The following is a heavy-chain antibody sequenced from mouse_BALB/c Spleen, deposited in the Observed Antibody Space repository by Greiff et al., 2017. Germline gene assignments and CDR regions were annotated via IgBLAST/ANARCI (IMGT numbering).Heavy chain of an antibody. CDR3: NAFITTVVATDY. CDR2: IDPENGDT. J-gene: IGHJ4*01. V-gene: IGHV14-4*02. CDR1: GFNIKDYY. Sequence: VQLHQSGAELVRSGASVKLSCTASGFNIKDYYMHWVKQRPEQGLEWIGWIDPENGDTEYAPKFQGKATMTADTSSNTAYLQLSSLTSEDTAVYYCNAFITTVVATDYWGQGTSVTVSS. D-gene: IGHD1-1*01.